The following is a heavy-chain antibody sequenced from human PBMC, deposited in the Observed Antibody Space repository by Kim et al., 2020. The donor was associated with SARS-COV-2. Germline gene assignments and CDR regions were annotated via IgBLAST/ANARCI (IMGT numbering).Heavy chain of an antibody. CDR1: GYSFTSYW. Sequence: GASLQISCKGSGYSFTSYWIGWVRQMPGKGLEWMGIIYPGDSDTRYSPSFQGQVTISADKSISTAYLQWSSLKASDTAMYYCARSPRGVVVAATPYWYFDLWGRGTLVTVSS. V-gene: IGHV5-51*01. J-gene: IGHJ2*01. CDR3: ARSPRGVVVAATPYWYFDL. CDR2: IYPGDSDT. D-gene: IGHD2-15*01.